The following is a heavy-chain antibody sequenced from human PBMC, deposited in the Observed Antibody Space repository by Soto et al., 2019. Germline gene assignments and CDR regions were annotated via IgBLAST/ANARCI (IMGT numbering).Heavy chain of an antibody. Sequence: LRLSCAASGFTFSSYAMHWVRQAPGKGLEWVAVISYDGSNKYYADSVKGRFTISRDNSKNTLYLQMNSLRAEDTAVYYCARDDYDFWSGYYGLYYYYGMDVWGQGTTVTVSS. CDR3: ARDDYDFWSGYYGLYYYYGMDV. V-gene: IGHV3-30-3*01. CDR2: ISYDGSNK. D-gene: IGHD3-3*01. J-gene: IGHJ6*02. CDR1: GFTFSSYA.